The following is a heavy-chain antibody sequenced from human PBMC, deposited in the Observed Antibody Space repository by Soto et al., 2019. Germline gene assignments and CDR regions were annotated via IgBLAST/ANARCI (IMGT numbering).Heavy chain of an antibody. V-gene: IGHV3-23*01. CDR2: ISGSGGST. CDR3: AKDLDSYGNLLFDY. J-gene: IGHJ4*02. CDR1: GFTFSSYA. Sequence: LRLSCAASGFTFSSYAMSWVRQAAGKGLEWVSAISGSGGSTYYADSVKGRFTISRDNSKNTLYLQMNSLRAEDTAVYYCAKDLDSYGNLLFDYWGQGTLVTVSS. D-gene: IGHD5-18*01.